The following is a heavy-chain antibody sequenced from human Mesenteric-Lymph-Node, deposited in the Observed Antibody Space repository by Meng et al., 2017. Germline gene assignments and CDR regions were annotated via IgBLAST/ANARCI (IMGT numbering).Heavy chain of an antibody. J-gene: IGHJ4*02. CDR3: TTDPHSSSWYGAY. Sequence: GESLKISCAASGFTFSGSAMHWVRQAPGKGLEWVGRIKSKTDGGTTDYAAPVKGRFTISRDDSKNTLYLQMNSLKTEDTAVYYCTTDPHSSSWYGAYWGQGTLVTVSS. CDR2: IKSKTDGGTT. V-gene: IGHV3-15*01. CDR1: GFTFSGSA. D-gene: IGHD6-13*01.